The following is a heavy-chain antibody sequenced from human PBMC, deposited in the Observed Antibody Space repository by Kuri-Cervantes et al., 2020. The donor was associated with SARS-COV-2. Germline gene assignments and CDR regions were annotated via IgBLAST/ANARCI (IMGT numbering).Heavy chain of an antibody. CDR3: ARAEGYCSSTSCYAGAFDY. CDR1: GGSISSHY. V-gene: IGHV4-59*11. D-gene: IGHD2-2*01. J-gene: IGHJ4*02. CDR2: IYYSGST. Sequence: SETLSLTCTVSGGSISSHYWSWIRQPPGKGLEWIGYIYYSGSTNYNPSLKSRVTISVDTSKNQFSLKLSSVTAADTAVYYCARAEGYCSSTSCYAGAFDYWGQGTLVTVSS.